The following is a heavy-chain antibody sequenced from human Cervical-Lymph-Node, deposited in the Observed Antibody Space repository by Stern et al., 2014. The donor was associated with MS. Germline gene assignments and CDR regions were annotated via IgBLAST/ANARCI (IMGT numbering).Heavy chain of an antibody. CDR2: IYCSGST. CDR3: ARGAADGPDY. Sequence: VQLMESGPGLVKPSETLSLTCTVSGCSISSYYWSWIRQPPGKGLEWIGYIYCSGSTNYNPSLKSRVTISVDTSKNQFSLKLSSVTAADTAVYYCARGAADGPDYWGQGTLVTVSS. D-gene: IGHD6-25*01. J-gene: IGHJ4*02. CDR1: GCSISSYY. V-gene: IGHV4-59*01.